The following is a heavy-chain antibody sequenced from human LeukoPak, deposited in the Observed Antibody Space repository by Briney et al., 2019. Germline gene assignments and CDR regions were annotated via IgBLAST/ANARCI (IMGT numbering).Heavy chain of an antibody. CDR3: ARRLTGGREAFDI. Sequence: PSETLSLTXAVSGYSISSGYYWGWIRKPPGKGLEWIGSIYHSGSTYYNPSLKSRVTISVDTSKNQFSLKLSSVTAADTAVYYCARRLTGGREAFDIWGQGTMVTVSS. CDR2: IYHSGST. CDR1: GYSISSGYY. D-gene: IGHD1-14*01. V-gene: IGHV4-38-2*01. J-gene: IGHJ3*02.